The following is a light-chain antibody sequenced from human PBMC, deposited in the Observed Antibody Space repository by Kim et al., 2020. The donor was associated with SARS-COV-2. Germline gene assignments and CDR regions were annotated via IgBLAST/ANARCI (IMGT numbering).Light chain of an antibody. CDR2: QDN. V-gene: IGLV3-1*01. CDR1: KLGDKY. Sequence: SYELTRPPSVSVSPGQTASITCSGDKLGDKYACWYQQKPGQSPVLVIYQDNRRPSGIPERFSGSNSGNTATLTISGTQAMDEADYYCQAWDSGNVVFGGG. J-gene: IGLJ2*01. CDR3: QAWDSGNVV.